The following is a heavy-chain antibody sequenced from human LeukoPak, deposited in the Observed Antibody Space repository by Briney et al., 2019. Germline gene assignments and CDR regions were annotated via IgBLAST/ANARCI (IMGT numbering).Heavy chain of an antibody. CDR2: ISPTSSTI. J-gene: IGHJ5*02. CDR1: GFTFSSYW. Sequence: GGSLRLSCAASGFTFSSYWMSWVRQAPGKGPECVSYISPTSSTIFYADSVKGRFTISRDNAKNSLYLQMNSLRAEDTAVYYCARDIRYGDYAGWFDPWGQGTLVTVSS. D-gene: IGHD4-17*01. CDR3: ARDIRYGDYAGWFDP. V-gene: IGHV3-48*04.